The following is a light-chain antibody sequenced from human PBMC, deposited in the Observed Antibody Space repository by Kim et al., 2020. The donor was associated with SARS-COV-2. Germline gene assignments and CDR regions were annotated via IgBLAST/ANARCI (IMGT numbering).Light chain of an antibody. CDR1: QGISTY. J-gene: IGKJ4*01. V-gene: IGKV1-39*01. Sequence: ASVGDRVTLTCRASQGISTYLKWYQQKPGKAPNLLIYAASNVQGGVPSRFSASGSGTHFTLTISSLQPEDFATYYCQQSYASPLTIGGGTKVDIK. CDR2: AAS. CDR3: QQSYASPLT.